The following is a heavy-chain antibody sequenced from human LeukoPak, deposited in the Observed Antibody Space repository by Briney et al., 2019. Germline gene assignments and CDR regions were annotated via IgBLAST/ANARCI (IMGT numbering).Heavy chain of an antibody. CDR1: GGSISSYY. D-gene: IGHD3-10*01. CDR3: ARADAGLWFGETPDAFDI. J-gene: IGHJ3*02. V-gene: IGHV4-59*01. CDR2: IYYSGST. Sequence: PSETLSLTGTVSGGSISSYYWSWIRQPPGKGLEGIGYIYYSGSTNYNPSLKSRVTISVDTSKNQFSLKLSSVTAADTAVYYCARADAGLWFGETPDAFDIWGQGTMVTVSS.